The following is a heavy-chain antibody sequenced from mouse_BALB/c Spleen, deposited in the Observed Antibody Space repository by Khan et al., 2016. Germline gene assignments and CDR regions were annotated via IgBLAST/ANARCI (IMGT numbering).Heavy chain of an antibody. J-gene: IGHJ3*01. Sequence: EVKLEESGPGLVKPSQSLSLTCTVTGYSLTSDYACNWIRPFPRNKLECLGYIRYSGSTSYNPSLKSRISLTRATSTNQFFLQLNSVTTEDTATYYCARSYGYRGFAYWGQGTLVTVSA. CDR1: GYSLTSDYA. CDR3: ARSYGYRGFAY. D-gene: IGHD2-2*01. CDR2: IRYSGST. V-gene: IGHV3-2*02.